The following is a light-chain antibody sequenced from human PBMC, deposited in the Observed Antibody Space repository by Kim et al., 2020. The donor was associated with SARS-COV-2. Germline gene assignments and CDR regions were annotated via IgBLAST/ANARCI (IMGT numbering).Light chain of an antibody. J-gene: IGLJ2*01. CDR1: SPTIGAGYD. CDR3: QSYDSSLSGSRV. CDR2: GNS. V-gene: IGLV1-40*01. Sequence: APTSSTGSSPTIGAGYDVHWNQQLPGTAPKLLIYGNSNRPSGVPDRFSGSKSGTSASLAITGLQAEDEADYYCQSYDSSLSGSRVFGGGTQLTVL.